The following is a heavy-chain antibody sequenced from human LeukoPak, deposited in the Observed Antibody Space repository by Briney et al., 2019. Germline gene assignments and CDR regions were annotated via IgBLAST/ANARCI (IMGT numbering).Heavy chain of an antibody. Sequence: PSETLSLTCTVSGGSISSSSYYWGWIRQPPGKGLEWIGSTYYSGSTYYNPSLKSRVTISVDTSKNQFSLKLSSVTAADTAVYYCASQTTLRYFVGPATDAFDIWGQGTMVTVSS. CDR1: GGSISSSSYY. CDR2: TYYSGST. CDR3: ASQTTLRYFVGPATDAFDI. V-gene: IGHV4-39*01. D-gene: IGHD3-9*01. J-gene: IGHJ3*02.